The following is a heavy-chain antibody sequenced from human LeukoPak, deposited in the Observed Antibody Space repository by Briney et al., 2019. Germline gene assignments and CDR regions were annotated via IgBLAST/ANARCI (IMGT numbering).Heavy chain of an antibody. J-gene: IGHJ1*01. CDR3: ARDSGGSYSPSAEYFQH. CDR1: GYTFTGYY. D-gene: IGHD1-26*01. V-gene: IGHV1-2*02. Sequence: VASVKVSCKASGYTFTGYYMHWVRQAPGQGLEWMGWINPNSGGTNYAQKFQGRVTMTRDTSISTAYMELSRLRSDDTAVYYCARDSGGSYSPSAEYFQHWGQGTLVTVSS. CDR2: INPNSGGT.